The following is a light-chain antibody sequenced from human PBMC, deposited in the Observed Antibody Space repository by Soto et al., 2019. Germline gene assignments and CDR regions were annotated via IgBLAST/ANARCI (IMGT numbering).Light chain of an antibody. Sequence: QSALAQPASVSGSPGQSITISCTGTSSDVGGYKYVFWYQQHPGEAPKLMIYDVSNRPSGVSNRFSGSKSGNTASLTISGLQAEDEADYYCSSYTSSSTRVFGTGTKVTVL. CDR3: SSYTSSSTRV. V-gene: IGLV2-14*01. J-gene: IGLJ1*01. CDR2: DVS. CDR1: SSDVGGYKY.